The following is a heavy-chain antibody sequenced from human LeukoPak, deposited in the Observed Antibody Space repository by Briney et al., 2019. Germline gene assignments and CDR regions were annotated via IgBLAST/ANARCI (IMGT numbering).Heavy chain of an antibody. J-gene: IGHJ4*02. CDR3: ARGTPPSNYFDY. D-gene: IGHD2-15*01. V-gene: IGHV1-69*13. CDR2: IIPIFGTA. Sequence: GASVKVSCKASGGTFSSYAISWVRQAPGQGLEWMGGIIPIFGTANYAQKFQGRVTITADESTSTAYMELSSLRSEDTAVYYCARGTPPSNYFDYWGQETLVTVSS. CDR1: GGTFSSYA.